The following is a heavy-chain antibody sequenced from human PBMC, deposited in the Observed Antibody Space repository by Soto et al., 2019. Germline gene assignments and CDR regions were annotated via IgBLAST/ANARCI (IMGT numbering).Heavy chain of an antibody. Sequence: PSETLSLTCAVSGYSISCSNWWGWIRQPPGKGLEWIGYIYYSGTTYYNPSLKSRVTMSVDTSKNQFSLKLTSVTAVDTAVYYCARREIQGPIDYWGQGTLVTVSS. V-gene: IGHV4-28*01. J-gene: IGHJ4*02. D-gene: IGHD1-26*01. CDR1: GYSISCSNW. CDR2: IYYSGTT. CDR3: ARREIQGPIDY.